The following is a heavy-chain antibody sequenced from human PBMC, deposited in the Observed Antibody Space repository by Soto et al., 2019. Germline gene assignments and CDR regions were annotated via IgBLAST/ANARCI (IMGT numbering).Heavy chain of an antibody. Sequence: SVKVSCKASGGTFSSYAISWVRQAPGQGLEWMGGIIPIFGTANYAQRFQGRVTITADESTSTAYMELSSLRSEDTAVYYCASSVEGQSSGKYYYDSSGYYGYWGQGTLVTVSS. J-gene: IGHJ4*02. D-gene: IGHD3-22*01. CDR2: IIPIFGTA. V-gene: IGHV1-69*13. CDR3: ASSVEGQSSGKYYYDSSGYYGY. CDR1: GGTFSSYA.